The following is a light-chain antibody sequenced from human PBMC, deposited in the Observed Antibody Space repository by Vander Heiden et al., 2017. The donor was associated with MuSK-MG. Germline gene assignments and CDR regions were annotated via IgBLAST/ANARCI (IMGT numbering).Light chain of an antibody. Sequence: IVMPQPPSTLSVSPGEGSTTSSRARQSVSSNLAWYQQKPGQAPRLLIYGASTMATGIPARFSGSGSGTEFTLTISSLQAEDFAVYYCQQFKNSPLTFGRGTKVEIK. CDR3: QQFKNSPLT. CDR2: GAS. CDR1: QSVSSN. V-gene: IGKV3-15*01. J-gene: IGKJ4*01.